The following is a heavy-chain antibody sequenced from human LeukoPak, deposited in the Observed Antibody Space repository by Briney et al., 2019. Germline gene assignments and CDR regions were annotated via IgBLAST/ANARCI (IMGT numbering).Heavy chain of an antibody. Sequence: GSLRLSCAASGFTFSSYAMSWVRQAPGKGLEWVSGISESGGTTHYADSVKGRFTISRDNSRKTLYLQMNSLRAEDTAVYYCAKALWFGELFLDSWGQGTLVTVSS. CDR1: GFTFSSYA. V-gene: IGHV3-23*01. J-gene: IGHJ4*02. D-gene: IGHD3-10*01. CDR2: ISESGGTT. CDR3: AKALWFGELFLDS.